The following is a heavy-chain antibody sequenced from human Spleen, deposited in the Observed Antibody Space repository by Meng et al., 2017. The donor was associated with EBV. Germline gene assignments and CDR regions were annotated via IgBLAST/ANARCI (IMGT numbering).Heavy chain of an antibody. J-gene: IGHJ5*02. CDR2: INTNTGNP. D-gene: IGHD2-2*01. CDR3: ARDRDTSGACFDP. V-gene: IGHV7-4-1*02. Sequence: VHLGQSGSELKKPGASVKVSCKASGYTFTNYAMNWVRQAPGQGLEWLGWINTNTGNPTYAQDFIGRFVFSLDTSVSTAYLQISSLKTEDTAVYYCARDRDTSGACFDPWGQGTLVTVSS. CDR1: GYTFTNYA.